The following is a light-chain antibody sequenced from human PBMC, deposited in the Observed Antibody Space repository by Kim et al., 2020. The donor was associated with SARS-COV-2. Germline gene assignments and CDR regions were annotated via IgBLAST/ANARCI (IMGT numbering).Light chain of an antibody. CDR1: SGHSSYA. V-gene: IGLV4-69*01. J-gene: IGLJ2*01. Sequence: SVQLTCTLSSGHSSYAIAWHQQQHEKGPRYLMKLNSDGSHSKGDGIPDRFSGSSSGAERYLTISSLQSEDEADYYCQTWGTGIVVFGGGTKLTVL. CDR2: LNSDGSH. CDR3: QTWGTGIVV.